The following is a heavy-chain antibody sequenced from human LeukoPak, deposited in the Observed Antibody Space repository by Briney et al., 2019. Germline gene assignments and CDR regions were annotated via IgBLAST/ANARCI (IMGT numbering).Heavy chain of an antibody. CDR2: TYYSGST. CDR3: ARGLRGATSLDAFDI. V-gene: IGHV4-30-4*07. J-gene: IGHJ3*02. D-gene: IGHD4/OR15-4a*01. CDR1: GGSISSGGYS. Sequence: PSQTLSLTCDVSGGSISSGGYSWSWIRQPPGKGLEWIGYTYYSGSTYYSSSLKSRVIISIDTSKNQFSLKLSSVTAADTAVYYCARGLRGATSLDAFDIWGQGTMVTVSS.